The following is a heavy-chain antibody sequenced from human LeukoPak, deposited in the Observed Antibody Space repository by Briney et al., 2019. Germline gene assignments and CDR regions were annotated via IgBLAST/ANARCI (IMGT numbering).Heavy chain of an antibody. D-gene: IGHD2-21*01. CDR3: ARGVPTHIYYFDY. CDR1: SGSFSGYY. Sequence: PSETLSLTCAVYSGSFSGYYWSWIRQPPGKGLEWIGEINHSGSTNYNPSLKSRVTISVDTSKNQFSLKLSSVTAADTAVYYCARGVPTHIYYFDYWGQGTLVTVSS. CDR2: INHSGST. V-gene: IGHV4-34*01. J-gene: IGHJ4*02.